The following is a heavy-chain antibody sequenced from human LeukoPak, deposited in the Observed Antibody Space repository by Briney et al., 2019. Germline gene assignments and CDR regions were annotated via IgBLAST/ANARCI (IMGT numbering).Heavy chain of an antibody. D-gene: IGHD1-26*01. J-gene: IGHJ4*02. Sequence: PSETLSLTCSVSGYSISSGNYWSWIRQPPGKGLEWIGYIYYSGSTNYNPSLKSRVTISVDTSKNQFSLKLSSVTAADTAVYYCAREGFALGAIRYDYWGQGTLVTVSS. V-gene: IGHV4-61*01. CDR1: GYSISSGNY. CDR2: IYYSGST. CDR3: AREGFALGAIRYDY.